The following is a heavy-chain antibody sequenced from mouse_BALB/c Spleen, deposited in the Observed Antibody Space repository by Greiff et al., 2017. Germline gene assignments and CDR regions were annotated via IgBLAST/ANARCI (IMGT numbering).Heavy chain of an antibody. CDR1: GYTFTDYN. Sequence: EVQLKESGPELVKPGASVKISCKASGYTFTDYNMHWVKQSHGKSLEWIGYIYPYNGGTGYNQKFKSKATLTVDNSSSTAYMELRSLTSEDSAVYYCARVYDYYAMDYWGQGTSVTVSS. J-gene: IGHJ4*01. CDR2: IYPYNGGT. V-gene: IGHV1S29*02. D-gene: IGHD1-1*01. CDR3: ARVYDYYAMDY.